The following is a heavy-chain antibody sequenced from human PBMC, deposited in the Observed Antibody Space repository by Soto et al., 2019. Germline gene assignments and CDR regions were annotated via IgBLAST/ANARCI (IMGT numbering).Heavy chain of an antibody. J-gene: IGHJ6*02. CDR1: GFTFSSYG. CDR3: ANSLERMSYYEYGMDV. CDR2: ISYDGSNK. V-gene: IGHV3-30*18. Sequence: PGGSLRLSCAASGFTFSSYGMQCVRQAPGKGLEWVAVISYDGSNKYYADSVKCRFTISRDNSKNTLYLQMNSLRAEDTAAYYCANSLERMSYYEYGMDVWGQGTTVTVSS. D-gene: IGHD1-1*01.